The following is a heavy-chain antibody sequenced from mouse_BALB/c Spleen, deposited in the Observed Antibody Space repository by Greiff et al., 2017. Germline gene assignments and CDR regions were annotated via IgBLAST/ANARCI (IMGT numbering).Heavy chain of an antibody. CDR3: ARHYGSDY. D-gene: IGHD1-2*01. CDR2: ISYDGSN. J-gene: IGHJ2*01. Sequence: VQLKESGPGLVKPSQSLSLTCSVTGYSITSGYYWNWIRQFPGNKLEWMGYISYDGSNNYNPSLKNRISITRDTSKNQFFLKLNSVTTEDTATYYCARHYGSDYWGQGTTLTVSS. CDR1: GYSITSGYY. V-gene: IGHV3-6*02.